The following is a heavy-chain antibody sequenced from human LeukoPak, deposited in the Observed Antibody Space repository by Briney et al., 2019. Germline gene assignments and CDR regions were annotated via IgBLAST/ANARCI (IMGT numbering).Heavy chain of an antibody. V-gene: IGHV3-23*01. Sequence: GGSLRLSCAASGFTFSSSAMSWVRQVPGKGLEWVSGISASGGSTSYADSVRGRFTISRDNSKNTLYVQMNSLRAEDTAAYYCARDSIVGATGLDYWGQGTLVTVSS. D-gene: IGHD1-26*01. J-gene: IGHJ4*02. CDR2: ISASGGST. CDR3: ARDSIVGATGLDY. CDR1: GFTFSSSA.